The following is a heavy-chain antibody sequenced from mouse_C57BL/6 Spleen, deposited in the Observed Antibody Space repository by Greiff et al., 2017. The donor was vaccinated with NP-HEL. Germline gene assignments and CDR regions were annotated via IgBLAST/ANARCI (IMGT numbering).Heavy chain of an antibody. CDR2: IYPRSGNT. CDR1: GYTFTSYG. CDR3: ARPPLYDGYYVFDY. J-gene: IGHJ2*01. V-gene: IGHV1-81*01. D-gene: IGHD2-3*01. Sequence: QVQLQQSGAELARPGASVKLSCKASGYTFTSYGISWVKQRTGQGLEWIGEIYPRSGNTYYNEKFKGKATLTADKSSSTAYMELRSLTSEDSAVYFCARPPLYDGYYVFDYWGQGTTLTVSS.